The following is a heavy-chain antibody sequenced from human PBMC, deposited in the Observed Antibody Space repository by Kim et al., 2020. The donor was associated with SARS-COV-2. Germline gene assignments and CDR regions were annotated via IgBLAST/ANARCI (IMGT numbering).Heavy chain of an antibody. V-gene: IGHV3-15*01. J-gene: IGHJ6*02. D-gene: IGHD6-13*01. Sequence: RFTISRDDSKNTLYLQMNSLKPEDTAVYYCTTDGGIAAAYYYYYYGMDVWGQGTTVTVSS. CDR3: TTDGGIAAAYYYYYYGMDV.